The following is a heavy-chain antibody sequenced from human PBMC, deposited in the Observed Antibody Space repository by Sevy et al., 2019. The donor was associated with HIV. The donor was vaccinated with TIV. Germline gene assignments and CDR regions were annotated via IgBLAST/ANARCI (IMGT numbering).Heavy chain of an antibody. CDR2: INQDGSEK. Sequence: GGSLRLSCAASGFSFAWYWMSWVRQTPEKGLEWVANINQDGSEKNYVDSVKGRFTISRDNSRNSLFLQMNSLRSEDTAVYYCALERLSSNVAEYFQNWGQGTLVTVSS. CDR3: ALERLSSNVAEYFQN. V-gene: IGHV3-7*01. J-gene: IGHJ1*01. D-gene: IGHD1-1*01. CDR1: GFSFAWYW.